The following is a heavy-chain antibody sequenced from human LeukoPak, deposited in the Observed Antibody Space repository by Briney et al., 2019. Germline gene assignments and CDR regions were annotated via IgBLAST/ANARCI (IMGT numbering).Heavy chain of an antibody. Sequence: SGPTLVKPTQTLTLTCTFSGFSLSTSGVGVGWIRQPPGKALEWLALIYWDDDKRYSPSLKSRLTITKDTSKNQVVLTMTNMDPVDTATYYCAHASLEEVVVITTPILYFDYWGQGTLVTVSS. CDR2: IYWDDDK. CDR1: GFSLSTSGVG. CDR3: AHASLEEVVVITTPILYFDY. V-gene: IGHV2-5*02. J-gene: IGHJ4*02. D-gene: IGHD3-22*01.